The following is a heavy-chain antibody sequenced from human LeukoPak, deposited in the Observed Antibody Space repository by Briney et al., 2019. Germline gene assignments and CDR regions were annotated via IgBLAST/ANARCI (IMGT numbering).Heavy chain of an antibody. D-gene: IGHD3/OR15-3a*01. Sequence: PGGSLRLSCAASGFTFGSYAVSWVRQARGKGLEWVSSISASGGTTYHADSVKGRFTISRDNSKSTLYLQMSSLRAEDSAVYFCAKQSTHDFWTGYTYYGMDVWGQGTTVTVSS. V-gene: IGHV3-23*01. CDR3: AKQSTHDFWTGYTYYGMDV. J-gene: IGHJ6*02. CDR1: GFTFGSYA. CDR2: ISASGGTT.